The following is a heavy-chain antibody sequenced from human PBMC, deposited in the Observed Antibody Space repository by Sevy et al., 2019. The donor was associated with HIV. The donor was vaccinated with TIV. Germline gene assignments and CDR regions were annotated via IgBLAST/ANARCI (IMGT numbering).Heavy chain of an antibody. Sequence: GRSLRLSCAASGFTFAKYSMSWVRQAPGKGLEWVSTFSFGCGRINYADSVKGRFTISRDDSKNTLFLQMNSLRAEDTATYFCAREGCTQPHDYWGQGTLVTVFS. V-gene: IGHV3-23*01. CDR1: GFTFAKYS. J-gene: IGHJ4*02. CDR2: FSFGCGRI. D-gene: IGHD2-8*01. CDR3: AREGCTQPHDY.